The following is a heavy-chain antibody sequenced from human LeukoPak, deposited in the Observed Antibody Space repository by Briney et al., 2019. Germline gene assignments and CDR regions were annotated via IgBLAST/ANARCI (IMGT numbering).Heavy chain of an antibody. CDR2: IHPNSGDT. J-gene: IGHJ4*02. Sequence: ASVKVSCKASGYTFAGYPIHWVRQVPGQGLEWIGRIHPNSGDTYYAQKFQGRVTMTRDTSINTAYMDLSRLTSHDTAVFYCASDGNNSSSLHSWGQGTLVTVSS. CDR1: GYTFAGYP. V-gene: IGHV1-2*06. CDR3: ASDGNNSSSLHS. D-gene: IGHD1-1*01.